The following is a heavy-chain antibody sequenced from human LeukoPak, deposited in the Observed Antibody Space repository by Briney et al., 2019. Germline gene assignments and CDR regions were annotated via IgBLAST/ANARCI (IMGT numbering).Heavy chain of an antibody. J-gene: IGHJ4*02. Sequence: SETLSLTCTVSGGSISSSSYYWGWIRQPPGKGLEWIGSIYYSGSTYYNPSLKSRVTISVDTSENQFSLKLSSVTAADTAVYYCARYYYGSFYFDYWGQGTLVTVSS. CDR2: IYYSGST. D-gene: IGHD3-10*01. CDR3: ARYYYGSFYFDY. V-gene: IGHV4-39*01. CDR1: GGSISSSSYY.